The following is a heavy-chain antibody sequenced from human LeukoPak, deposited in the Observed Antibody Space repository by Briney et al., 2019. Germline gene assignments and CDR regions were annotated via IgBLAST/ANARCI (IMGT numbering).Heavy chain of an antibody. CDR1: GSGPAFTDHT. J-gene: IGHJ4*02. V-gene: IGHV3-21*01. CDR3: ARGGSGNFYY. D-gene: IGHD1-26*01. CDR2: ISSSGASV. Sequence: GGSLRLSCAASGSGPAFTDHTMNWVRQAPGKGLEWVSSISSSGASVHYADSVKGRFTISRDNAKNTLYLQMTSLRAEDTAVYYCARGGSGNFYYWGQGTLVTVSS.